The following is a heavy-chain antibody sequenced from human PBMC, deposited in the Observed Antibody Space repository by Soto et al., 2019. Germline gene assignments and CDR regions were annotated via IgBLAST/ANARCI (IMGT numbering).Heavy chain of an antibody. Sequence: SETLSLTCTVSGGSISSYYWSWIRQRPGKGLEWIGYIYYSGSTNYNPSLKSRVTISVDTSKNQFSLKLSSVTAADTAVYYCAVTRAYGDYPTYHWGQVTLITVSS. CDR2: IYYSGST. V-gene: IGHV4-59*01. D-gene: IGHD4-17*01. CDR3: AVTRAYGDYPTYH. J-gene: IGHJ5*02. CDR1: GGSISSYY.